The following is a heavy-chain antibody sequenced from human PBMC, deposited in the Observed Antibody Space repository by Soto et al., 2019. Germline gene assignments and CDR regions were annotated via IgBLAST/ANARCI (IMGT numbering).Heavy chain of an antibody. CDR1: GFTFSDYY. J-gene: IGHJ4*02. D-gene: IGHD7-27*01. Sequence: PVGSLRLSCAASGFTFSDYYMSWIRQAPGKGLEWVSYISSSGNTIYYADSVKGRFTISRDNAKNSLYLQMNSLRAEDTAVYYCARVARPSWGFDYWGQGTLLTVSS. V-gene: IGHV3-11*01. CDR2: ISSSGNTI. CDR3: ARVARPSWGFDY.